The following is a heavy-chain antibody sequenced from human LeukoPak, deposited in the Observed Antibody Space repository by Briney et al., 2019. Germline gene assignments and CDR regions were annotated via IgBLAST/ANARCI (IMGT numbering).Heavy chain of an antibody. V-gene: IGHV4-38-2*01. J-gene: IGHJ4*02. CDR1: DYSISRGYY. CDR3: AVGGDYYFDY. CDR2: IYYSGST. Sequence: SETLSLTCAVSDYSISRGYYWGWIRQPPGKGLEWIGSIYYSGSTYYNPSLKSRVTISVDTSKNQFSLKLSSVTAADTAVYYCAVGGDYYFDYWGQGTLVTVSS. D-gene: IGHD2-21*02.